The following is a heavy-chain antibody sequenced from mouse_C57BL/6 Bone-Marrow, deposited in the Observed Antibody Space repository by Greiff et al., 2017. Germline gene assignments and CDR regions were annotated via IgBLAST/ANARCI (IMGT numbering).Heavy chain of an antibody. CDR3: AREELGCLRFAY. CDR2: IDPSDSYT. V-gene: IGHV1-69*01. J-gene: IGHJ3*01. Sequence: QVQLQQPGAELVLPGASVKLSCNASGYTFTSYWMHWVKQRPGQGLEWIGEIDPSDSYTNDNQKFKGKSTLTVDKSSSTGYMQLLSLTSDDSAVWYCAREELGCLRFAYGGQGTLVTVSA. D-gene: IGHD6-1*01. CDR1: GYTFTSYW.